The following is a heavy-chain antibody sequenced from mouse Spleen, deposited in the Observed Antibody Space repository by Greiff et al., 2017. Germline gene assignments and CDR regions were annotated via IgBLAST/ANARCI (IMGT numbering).Heavy chain of an antibody. CDR3: TRGGGVRMDY. V-gene: IGHV1-15*01. Sequence: VQLQQSGAELVRPGASVTLSCKASGYTFTDYEMHWVKQTPVHGLEWIGAIDPETGGTAYNQKFKGKAILTADKSSSTAYMELRSLTSEDSAVYYCTRGGGVRMDYWGQGTSVTVSS. CDR2: IDPETGGT. CDR1: GYTFTDYE. J-gene: IGHJ4*01.